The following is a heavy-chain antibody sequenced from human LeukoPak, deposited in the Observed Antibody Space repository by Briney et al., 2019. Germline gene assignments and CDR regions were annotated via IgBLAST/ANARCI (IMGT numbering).Heavy chain of an antibody. CDR3: AKNYGGGATMLDY. J-gene: IGHJ4*02. V-gene: IGHV3-23*01. CDR2: IGGSGGST. CDR1: GFIFSSYV. D-gene: IGHD1-26*01. Sequence: GRSLRLSCAASGFIFSSYVMSWVRQAPGKGLEWVSGIGGSGGSTYYADSVKGRFTLSRDNSKNTVFLQMNSLRAEDTAVYYCAKNYGGGATMLDYWGQGTLVTVSS.